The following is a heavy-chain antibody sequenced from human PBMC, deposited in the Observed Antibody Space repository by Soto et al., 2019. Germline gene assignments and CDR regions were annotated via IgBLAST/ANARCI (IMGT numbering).Heavy chain of an antibody. Sequence: DVRLVDSGGGLVQPGGSLRLSCAASSFTFSSYWLSWVRQAPGKGLEWVATIKQDGSENYYVDSVKGRFTISRDNAKNSLSLQMSSLRADDTAVYYCARDGPFISVAAPAFQYAMDVWGQGTTVTV. D-gene: IGHD6-19*01. CDR3: ARDGPFISVAAPAFQYAMDV. J-gene: IGHJ6*02. CDR2: IKQDGSEN. V-gene: IGHV3-7*03. CDR1: SFTFSSYW.